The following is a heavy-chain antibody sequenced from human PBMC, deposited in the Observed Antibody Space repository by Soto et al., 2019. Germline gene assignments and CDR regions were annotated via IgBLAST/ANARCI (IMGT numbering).Heavy chain of an antibody. D-gene: IGHD3-3*01. CDR1: GGSISSGDYY. J-gene: IGHJ5*02. V-gene: IGHV4-30-4*01. CDR2: IYYSGST. CDR3: ARVGTYSAFWSGDSPGEWFDP. Sequence: PSETLSLTCTVSGGSISSGDYYWSWIRQPPGKGLEWIGYIYYSGSTYYNPSLKSRVTISVDTSKNQFSLKLSYVTAADTAVYYSARVGTYSAFWSGDSPGEWFDPWGQGTLVSLSS.